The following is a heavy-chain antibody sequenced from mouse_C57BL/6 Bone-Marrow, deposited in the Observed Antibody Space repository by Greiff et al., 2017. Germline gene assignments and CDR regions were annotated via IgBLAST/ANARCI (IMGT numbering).Heavy chain of an antibody. D-gene: IGHD1-1*01. J-gene: IGHJ1*03. Sequence: EVQLVESGGDLVKPGGSLKLSCAASGFTFRSYGMSWVRQTPDKRLEWVATISSGGSYPYYPDSVKGRLTISRDNAKNTRYLQMSSLKSEDTAMYNCARHEYYGWYFDVWGTGTTVTVAS. CDR3: ARHEYYGWYFDV. CDR1: GFTFRSYG. CDR2: ISSGGSYP. V-gene: IGHV5-6*01.